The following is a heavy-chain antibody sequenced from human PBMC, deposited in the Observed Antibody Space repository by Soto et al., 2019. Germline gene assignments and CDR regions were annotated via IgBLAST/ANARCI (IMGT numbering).Heavy chain of an antibody. V-gene: IGHV1-2*02. Sequence: GASVKVSCKASGYTFTGYYMHWVRQAPGQGLEWMGWINPNGGGTNYAQKFQGRVTMTRDTSISTAYMELSRLRSDDTAVYYCARGYCSSTSCYMPWFDPWGQGTLVTASS. CDR1: GYTFTGYY. J-gene: IGHJ5*02. D-gene: IGHD2-2*02. CDR2: INPNGGGT. CDR3: ARGYCSSTSCYMPWFDP.